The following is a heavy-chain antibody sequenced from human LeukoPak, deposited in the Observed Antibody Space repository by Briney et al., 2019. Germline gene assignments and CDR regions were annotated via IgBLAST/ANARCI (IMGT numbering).Heavy chain of an antibody. D-gene: IGHD3-22*01. J-gene: IGHJ4*02. CDR2: INHSGST. Sequence: PSETLSLTCAVYGGSFSGYYWSWIRQPPGKGLGWIGEINHSGSTNYNPSLKSRVTISVDTSTNHFSLKLSSVTAADTALYYCATWTYYYDSSGSPDLYWGQGTLVTVSS. CDR1: GGSFSGYY. CDR3: ATWTYYYDSSGSPDLY. V-gene: IGHV4-34*01.